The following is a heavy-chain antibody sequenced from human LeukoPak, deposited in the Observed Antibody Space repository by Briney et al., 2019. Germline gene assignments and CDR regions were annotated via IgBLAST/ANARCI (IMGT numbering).Heavy chain of an antibody. Sequence: PGGSLRLSCAASGFTFSSYAMSWVRQAPGKGLEWVSAISGSGGSTYYADSVKGRFTISRDNSKNTLYLQMNSLRAEDTAVYYCAKVWFGENYYYYGMDVWGQGTTVTVSS. D-gene: IGHD3-10*01. CDR3: AKVWFGENYYYYGMDV. CDR1: GFTFSSYA. CDR2: ISGSGGST. J-gene: IGHJ6*02. V-gene: IGHV3-23*01.